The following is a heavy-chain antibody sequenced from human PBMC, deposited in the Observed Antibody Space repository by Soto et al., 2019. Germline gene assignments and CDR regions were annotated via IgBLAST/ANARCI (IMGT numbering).Heavy chain of an antibody. J-gene: IGHJ4*03. CDR1: GYSFTSYW. Sequence: PGESLKISCKGSGYSFTSYWIGWVRQMPGKGLEWMGIIYPGDSDTRYSPSFQGQVTISADKSISTAYLQWSSLKASDTAMYYCARRRRGDYDSSGYYYIDYWGQGTTVTVSS. CDR3: ARRRRGDYDSSGYYYIDY. D-gene: IGHD3-22*01. CDR2: IYPGDSDT. V-gene: IGHV5-51*01.